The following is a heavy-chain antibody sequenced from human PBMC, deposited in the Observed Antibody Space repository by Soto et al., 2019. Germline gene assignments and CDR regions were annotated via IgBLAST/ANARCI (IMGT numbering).Heavy chain of an antibody. D-gene: IGHD2-15*01. CDR2: MNPNSGNT. CDR1: GYTFTSYD. CDR3: ARPEGYCSGGSCQPDYYYGMDV. J-gene: IGHJ6*02. Sequence: ASVKVSCKASGYTFTSYDINWVRQATGQGLEWMGWMNPNSGNTGYAQRFQGRVTMTRNTSISTAYMELSSLRSEDTAVYYCARPEGYCSGGSCQPDYYYGMDVWGQGTTVTVS. V-gene: IGHV1-8*01.